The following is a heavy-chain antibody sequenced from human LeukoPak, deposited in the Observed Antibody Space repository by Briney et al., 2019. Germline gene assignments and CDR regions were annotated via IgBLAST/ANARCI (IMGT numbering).Heavy chain of an antibody. CDR3: ARDWTLRGYSYGFYFDY. CDR2: IYHSGST. V-gene: IGHV4-38-2*02. Sequence: SETLSLTCTVSVDSFSSAYYWGWIRQPPGKGLEWIGSIYHSGSTYYNPSLKSRVTISVDTSKNQFSLKLSSVTAADTAVYYCARDWTLRGYSYGFYFDYWGQGTLVTVSS. D-gene: IGHD5-18*01. CDR1: VDSFSSAYY. J-gene: IGHJ4*02.